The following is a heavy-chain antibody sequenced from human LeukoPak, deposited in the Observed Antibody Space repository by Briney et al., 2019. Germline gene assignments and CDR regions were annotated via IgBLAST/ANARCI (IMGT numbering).Heavy chain of an antibody. D-gene: IGHD6-19*01. J-gene: IGHJ4*02. Sequence: GASLRLSCAASGFTVSSNYMAWVRQAPGKGMEWVSIIYSGGSTYYTDSVKGRFTISRDNSKNTLYLQMNSLRAEDTAVYYCARDGSSGWCAYFDYWGQGTLVTVSS. CDR3: ARDGSSGWCAYFDY. CDR1: GFTVSSNY. V-gene: IGHV3-53*01. CDR2: IYSGGST.